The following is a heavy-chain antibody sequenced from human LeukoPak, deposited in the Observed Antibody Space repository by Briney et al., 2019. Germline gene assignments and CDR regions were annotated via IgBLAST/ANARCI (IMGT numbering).Heavy chain of an antibody. D-gene: IGHD5-18*01. Sequence: GGSLRLSCAASGFTFSSYAMSWVRQAPGKGLEWVSAISGSGGSTYYADSVKGRFTISRDNSKNTLYLQMNSLRAEDTAVYYCAKPGVRGGYSYVPYYFDYWGQGTLVTVSS. CDR2: ISGSGGST. V-gene: IGHV3-23*01. J-gene: IGHJ4*02. CDR1: GFTFSSYA. CDR3: AKPGVRGGYSYVPYYFDY.